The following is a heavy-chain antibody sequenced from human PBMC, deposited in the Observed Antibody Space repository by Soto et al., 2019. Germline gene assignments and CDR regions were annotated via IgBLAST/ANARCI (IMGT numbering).Heavy chain of an antibody. D-gene: IGHD3-16*01. CDR3: ARKVLGSTTRPDYWYFDL. Sequence: EVQLLEPGGGLVQPGGSLRLSCVGSGFTFINHAMNWVRQAPGKGLEWVSGISGGGDRTFDADSVKGRFTISRDNSKNTVNLQMNSLRADDTAVYYCARKVLGSTTRPDYWYFDLWGRGTLVTVSS. J-gene: IGHJ2*01. CDR2: ISGGGDRT. CDR1: GFTFINHA. V-gene: IGHV3-23*01.